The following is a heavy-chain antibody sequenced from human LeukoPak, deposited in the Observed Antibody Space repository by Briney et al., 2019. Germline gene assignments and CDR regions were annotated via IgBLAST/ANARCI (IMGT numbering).Heavy chain of an antibody. J-gene: IGHJ4*02. CDR2: IYYSGST. Sequence: SETLSLTCTVSGGSISSYYWSWIRQPPGKGLEWIGYIYYSGSTNYNPSLKSRVTISVDTSKNQFSLKLSSVTAADTAVYYCARESCYYGPIDYWGQGTLVTVSS. V-gene: IGHV4-59*01. CDR1: GGSISSYY. CDR3: ARESCYYGPIDY. D-gene: IGHD3-10*01.